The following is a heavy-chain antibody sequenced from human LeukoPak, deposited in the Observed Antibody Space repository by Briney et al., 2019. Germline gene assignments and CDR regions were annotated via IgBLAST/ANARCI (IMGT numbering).Heavy chain of an antibody. CDR3: AKPPPDSSSWLFDY. CDR1: GFTFSTYA. CDR2: ISGSAGLVT. J-gene: IGHJ4*02. Sequence: RGSLRLSCAASGFTFSTYAMSWVRQAPGKGLEWVSTISGSAGLVTYYAVYVKVRITISRDNYKNTLYLQMNSLRVADVSVYYYAKPPPDSSSWLFDYWGQGTLVTVSS. D-gene: IGHD6-13*01. V-gene: IGHV3-23*01.